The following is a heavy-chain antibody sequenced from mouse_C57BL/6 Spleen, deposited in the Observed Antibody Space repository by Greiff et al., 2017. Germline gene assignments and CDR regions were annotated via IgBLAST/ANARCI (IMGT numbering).Heavy chain of an antibody. Sequence: EVHLVESGGGLVKPGGSLKLSCAASGFTFSSYAMSWVRQTPEKRLEWVATISDGGSYTYYPDNVKGRFTISRDNAKNNLYLQMSHLKSEDTAMYYCARDSWSSGYDYWGQGTTLTVSS. V-gene: IGHV5-4*01. CDR1: GFTFSSYA. D-gene: IGHD3-2*02. CDR2: ISDGGSYT. J-gene: IGHJ2*01. CDR3: ARDSWSSGYDY.